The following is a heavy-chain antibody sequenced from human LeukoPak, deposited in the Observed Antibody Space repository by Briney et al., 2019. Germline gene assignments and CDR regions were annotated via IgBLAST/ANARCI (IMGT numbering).Heavy chain of an antibody. V-gene: IGHV1-46*03. D-gene: IGHD2-2*02. Sequence: ASVKVSCKASGYTFTSYYMHWVRQAPGQGLEWMGIINPSGGSTSYAQKFQGRVTMTRDTSTSTVYMELSSLRSEDTAVYYCARDLCSTNCYTNAFDIWGQGTMVTVSS. CDR1: GYTFTSYY. J-gene: IGHJ3*02. CDR3: ARDLCSTNCYTNAFDI. CDR2: INPSGGST.